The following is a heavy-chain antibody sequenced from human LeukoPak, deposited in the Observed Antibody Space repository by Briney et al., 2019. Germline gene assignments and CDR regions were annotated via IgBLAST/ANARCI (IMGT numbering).Heavy chain of an antibody. Sequence: PGGSLRLSCAASGFTFSSYPMSWVRQAPGKGLEWVSAISGSGGSTYYADSVKGRFTISRDNSKNTLYLQMNSLRAEDTAVYYCAKNRRFLEWLSIPAEVDYWGQGTLVTVSS. CDR2: ISGSGGST. D-gene: IGHD3-3*01. CDR3: AKNRRFLEWLSIPAEVDY. J-gene: IGHJ4*02. CDR1: GFTFSSYP. V-gene: IGHV3-23*01.